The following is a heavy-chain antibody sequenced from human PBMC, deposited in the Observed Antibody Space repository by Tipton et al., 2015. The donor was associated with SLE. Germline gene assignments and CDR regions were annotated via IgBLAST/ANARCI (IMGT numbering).Heavy chain of an antibody. CDR3: AGETVTGGYYSYYGTYV. CDR1: GYTFTSYG. D-gene: IGHD4-17*01. Sequence: QSGAEVKKPGASVKVSCKASGYTFTSYGISWVRQAHGQGLEWMGWISAYNGNTNYAQKLQGRVTMTTDTSTSTAYMELRSLRSDDTAVYYCAGETVTGGYYSYYGTYVWGHGTTVTVSS. V-gene: IGHV1-18*04. CDR2: ISAYNGNT. J-gene: IGHJ6*02.